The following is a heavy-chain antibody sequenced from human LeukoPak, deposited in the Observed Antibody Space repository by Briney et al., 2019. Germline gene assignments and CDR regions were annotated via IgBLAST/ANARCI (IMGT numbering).Heavy chain of an antibody. V-gene: IGHV4-31*03. CDR3: AGVSCGCDCYLNPGDAFYI. J-gene: IGHJ3*02. D-gene: IGHD2-21*02. CDR2: IYYSGST. CDR1: GGSISSGGYY. Sequence: SETLSLTCTVSGGSISSGGYYWSWIRQHPGKGLEWIVYIYYSGSTYYNPSLKSRVTISVYTTKNEFSLKLSCVTAADTDGYYCAGVSCGCDCYLNPGDAFYIWGQGTIVTVSS.